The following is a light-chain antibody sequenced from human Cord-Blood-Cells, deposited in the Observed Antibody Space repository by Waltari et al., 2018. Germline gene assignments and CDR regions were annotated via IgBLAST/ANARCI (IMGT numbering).Light chain of an antibody. Sequence: DIQMTQSPSTLSASVGDRVTITCRASQSISSWLAWYQQKPGKAPKLLIYKASSLESGVPSRFSGSGSGTEFALTISNLQPDDFATYYCQQYNSYSTFGQGPKVEIK. CDR1: QSISSW. J-gene: IGKJ1*01. V-gene: IGKV1-5*03. CDR3: QQYNSYST. CDR2: KAS.